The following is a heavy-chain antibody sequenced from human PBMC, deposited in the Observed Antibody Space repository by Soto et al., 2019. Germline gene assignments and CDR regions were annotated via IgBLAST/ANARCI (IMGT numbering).Heavy chain of an antibody. CDR1: GFTFSSYW. CDR2: IKHDGSDT. J-gene: IGHJ4*02. V-gene: IGHV3-7*03. D-gene: IGHD2-2*01. Sequence: EGSLRLSCAASGFTFSSYWMGWVRQAPGKGLEWVANIKHDGSDTYYVDSVKGRFTISRDNTKNSMYLQMNSLRAEDMAVYYCARDRCSSTSCFFDYWGQGTPVTVSS. CDR3: ARDRCSSTSCFFDY.